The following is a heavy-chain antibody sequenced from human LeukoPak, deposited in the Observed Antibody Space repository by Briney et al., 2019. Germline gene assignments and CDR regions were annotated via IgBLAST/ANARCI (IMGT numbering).Heavy chain of an antibody. CDR1: GFTFSSYA. Sequence: GGSLRLSCAASGFTFSSYAMHWVRQAPGKGLEWVAVISYDGSNKYYADSVKGRFTISRDNSKNTLYLQMNSLRAEDTAVYYCARVQQWLGPFDYWGQGTLVTVSS. D-gene: IGHD6-19*01. V-gene: IGHV3-30*04. CDR2: ISYDGSNK. J-gene: IGHJ4*02. CDR3: ARVQQWLGPFDY.